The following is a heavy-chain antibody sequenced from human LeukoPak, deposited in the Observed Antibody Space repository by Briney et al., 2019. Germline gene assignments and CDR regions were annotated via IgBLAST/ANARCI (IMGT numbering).Heavy chain of an antibody. CDR1: GFTLSSYA. CDR3: AKLTRGYCSSTACPNWLDP. J-gene: IGHJ5*02. V-gene: IGHV3-23*01. D-gene: IGHD2-2*01. CDR2: ISDSGGTT. Sequence: PGGSLRLSCAGSGFTLSSYAMSWVRQAPGKGLEWVSAISDSGGTTYYADSVKGRFTISRDNSKNTLYLQMNSLRAGDTAIFYCAKLTRGYCSSTACPNWLDPWGQGTLVTVSS.